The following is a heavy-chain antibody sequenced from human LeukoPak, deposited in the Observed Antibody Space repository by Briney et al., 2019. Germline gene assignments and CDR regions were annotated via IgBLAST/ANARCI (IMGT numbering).Heavy chain of an antibody. Sequence: GESLKISCKTSGYSFSTYWIGWVRQMPGKGLEWMGIIFPGDSDTTYSPSFQGQVTISADESISTVYLQWNSLRASDSAMYYCASIYAGGDCYSFDYWGQGTLVTVSS. CDR2: IFPGDSDT. CDR3: ASIYAGGDCYSFDY. D-gene: IGHD2-21*02. J-gene: IGHJ4*02. V-gene: IGHV5-51*01. CDR1: GYSFSTYW.